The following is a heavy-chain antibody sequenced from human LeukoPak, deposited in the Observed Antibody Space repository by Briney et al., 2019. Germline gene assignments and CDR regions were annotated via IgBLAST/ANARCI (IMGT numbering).Heavy chain of an antibody. D-gene: IGHD1-26*01. Sequence: IPSETLSLTCTVSGGSISSGSYYWSWIRQPAGKGLEWIGRIYTSGSTNYNPSLKSRVTISVDTSKNQFSLKLSSVTAADTAVYYCARESAGVVGVWGKGTTVTVSS. J-gene: IGHJ6*04. V-gene: IGHV4-61*02. CDR1: GGSISSGSYY. CDR2: IYTSGST. CDR3: ARESAGVVGV.